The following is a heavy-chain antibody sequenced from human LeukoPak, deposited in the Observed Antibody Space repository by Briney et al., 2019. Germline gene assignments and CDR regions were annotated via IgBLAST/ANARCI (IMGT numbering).Heavy chain of an antibody. CDR2: IYYSGGT. V-gene: IGHV4-59*01. CDR1: GGSISSYY. D-gene: IGHD3-22*01. Sequence: SESLSLTCTVSGGSISSYYWSWIRQPPGKGLEWIGYIYYSGGTNYNPSLKSRVTISVDTSKNQFSLKLSSVTAADTAVYYCARAAYYYDSSGYTAFYYFDYWGQGTLVTVSS. CDR3: ARAAYYYDSSGYTAFYYFDY. J-gene: IGHJ4*02.